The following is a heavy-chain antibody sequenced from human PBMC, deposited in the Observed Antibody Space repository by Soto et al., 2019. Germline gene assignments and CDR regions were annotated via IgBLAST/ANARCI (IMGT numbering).Heavy chain of an antibody. J-gene: IGHJ6*02. V-gene: IGHV1-69*13. CDR2: IIPIFGTA. CDR3: ARGSSYYYYYYGMEV. CDR1: GGTFSSYA. D-gene: IGHD6-6*01. Sequence: SVKISCKASGGTFSSYAISWVRQAPGQGLEWMGGIIPIFGTANYAQKFQGRVTITADESTGTAYMELSSLRSEDTAVYYCARGSSYYYYYYGMEVWGQGTTVTVSS.